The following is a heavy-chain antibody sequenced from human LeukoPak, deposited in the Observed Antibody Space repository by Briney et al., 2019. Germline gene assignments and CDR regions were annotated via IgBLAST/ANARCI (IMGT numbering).Heavy chain of an antibody. CDR3: AKDMVVVVPAAKYYHYGMDV. CDR2: ISGDVGST. CDR1: GFTFDDYA. D-gene: IGHD2-2*01. J-gene: IGHJ6*02. Sequence: GGSLRLSCAASGFTFDDYAMHWVRQAPGKGLEWVSLISGDVGSTYYADSVKGRFTISRDNSKNSLYLQMNSLRTEDTALYYCAKDMVVVVPAAKYYHYGMDVWGQGTTVTVSS. V-gene: IGHV3-43*02.